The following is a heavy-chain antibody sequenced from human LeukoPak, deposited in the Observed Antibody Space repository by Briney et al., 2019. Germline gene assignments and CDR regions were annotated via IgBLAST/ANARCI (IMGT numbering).Heavy chain of an antibody. CDR1: GSTFSSYW. V-gene: IGHV3-7*01. Sequence: GGSLRLSCAASGSTFSSYWMSWVRQAPGKGLEWVANIKQDGSEKYYVDSVKGRFTISRDISKNTLYLQLNSLRAEDTAVYYCARDPARSFDIWGQGTMVTVSS. D-gene: IGHD4-17*01. CDR3: ARDPARSFDI. J-gene: IGHJ3*02. CDR2: IKQDGSEK.